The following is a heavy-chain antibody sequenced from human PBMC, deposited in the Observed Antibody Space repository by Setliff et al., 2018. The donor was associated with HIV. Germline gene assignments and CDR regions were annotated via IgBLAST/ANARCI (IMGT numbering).Heavy chain of an antibody. CDR1: GGSVSSGSYY. CDR3: ARVGGKGYSNFLDS. J-gene: IGHJ4*02. Sequence: SETLSLTCTASGGSVSSGSYYWSWVRQPAGKGLEWIGRVYTPGSTNYNPSLKSRVAISVDTSKNRFSLNLTSVTAADTAIYFCARVGGKGYSNFLDSWGQGALVTVSS. CDR2: VYTPGST. V-gene: IGHV4-61*02. D-gene: IGHD4-4*01.